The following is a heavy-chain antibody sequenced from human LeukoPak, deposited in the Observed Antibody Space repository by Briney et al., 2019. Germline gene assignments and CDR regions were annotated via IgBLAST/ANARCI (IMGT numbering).Heavy chain of an antibody. D-gene: IGHD6-6*01. CDR2: INHSGST. V-gene: IGHV4-34*01. CDR1: GGSFSGYY. CDR3: ARGKYSSSSGACDY. Sequence: SETLSLTCAVYGGSFSGYYWSCIRQPPGKGLEWIGEINHSGSTNYNPSLKSRVTISVDTSKNQFSLKLSSVTAADTAVYYCARGKYSSSSGACDYWGQGTLVTVSS. J-gene: IGHJ4*02.